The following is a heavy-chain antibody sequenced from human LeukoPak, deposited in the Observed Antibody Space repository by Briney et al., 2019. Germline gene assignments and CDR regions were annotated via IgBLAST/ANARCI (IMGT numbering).Heavy chain of an antibody. Sequence: SETLSLTCAVYGGSFSGYNWSWIRQPPGKGLEWIGEINHSGSTNYNPSLKSRVTISVDTSKNQFSLKLSSVTAADTAVYYCARHRVRYYDIRYYFDYWGQGTLVTVSS. D-gene: IGHD3-3*01. V-gene: IGHV4-34*01. CDR1: GGSFSGYN. CDR3: ARHRVRYYDIRYYFDY. CDR2: INHSGST. J-gene: IGHJ4*02.